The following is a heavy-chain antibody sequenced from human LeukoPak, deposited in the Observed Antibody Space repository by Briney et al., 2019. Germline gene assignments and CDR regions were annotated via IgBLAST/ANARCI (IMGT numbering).Heavy chain of an antibody. V-gene: IGHV3-23*01. J-gene: IGHJ5*02. D-gene: IGHD3-10*01. Sequence: GGSLRLSCAASGFTFSRHAMSWVRQAPGKGLEWVSLNSGSGTATYYADSVKGRFTISRDNSKNTLFLQMDSLRAEDTAVYYCATVYYGSGANWFDPWGQGTLVTVSS. CDR2: NSGSGTAT. CDR3: ATVYYGSGANWFDP. CDR1: GFTFSRHA.